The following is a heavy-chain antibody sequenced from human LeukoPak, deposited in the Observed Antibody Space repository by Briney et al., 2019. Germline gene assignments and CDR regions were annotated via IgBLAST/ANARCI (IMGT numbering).Heavy chain of an antibody. CDR2: LRYDGSNK. D-gene: IGHD3-22*01. J-gene: IGHJ4*02. Sequence: GGSLRLSCAASGFTFSNHAMSWVRQAPGKGLEWVAFLRYDGSNKYYADSVKGRFTISRDNSKNTLYLQMNSLRAEDTAVYYCAKEGYDSSGPGYFDYWGQGTLVTVSS. V-gene: IGHV3-30*02. CDR1: GFTFSNHA. CDR3: AKEGYDSSGPGYFDY.